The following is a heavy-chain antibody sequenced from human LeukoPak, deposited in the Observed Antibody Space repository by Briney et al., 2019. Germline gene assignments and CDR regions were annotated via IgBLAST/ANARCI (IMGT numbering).Heavy chain of an antibody. D-gene: IGHD1-14*01. CDR1: GFTFSSYE. J-gene: IGHJ4*02. Sequence: GGSLRLSCEASGFTFSSYEMNWVRQAPGKGLEWVSYISSSGSTKSYADSVRGRFTISRDNAKNSLFLQMNSLRAEDTAVHYCASGTQSDCWGQGTLVTVSS. CDR2: ISSSGSTK. CDR3: ASGTQSDC. V-gene: IGHV3-48*03.